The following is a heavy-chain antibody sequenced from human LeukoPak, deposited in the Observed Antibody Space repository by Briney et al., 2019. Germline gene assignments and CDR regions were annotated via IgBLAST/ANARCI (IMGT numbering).Heavy chain of an antibody. V-gene: IGHV4-34*01. CDR3: ARGQGTYYDFWSGYYTGWFDP. D-gene: IGHD3-3*01. CDR2: INHSGST. J-gene: IGHJ5*02. Sequence: PSETLSLTCAVYGGSFSGYYWSWIRQPPGKGLEWIGEINHSGSTNDNPSLKSRVTISVDTSKNQFSLKLSSVTAADTAVYYCARGQGTYYDFWSGYYTGWFDPWGQGTLVTVSS. CDR1: GGSFSGYY.